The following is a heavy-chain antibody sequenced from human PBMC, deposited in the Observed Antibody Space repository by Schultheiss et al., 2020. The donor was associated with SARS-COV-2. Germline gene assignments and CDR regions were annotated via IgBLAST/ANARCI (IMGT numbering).Heavy chain of an antibody. J-gene: IGHJ4*02. V-gene: IGHV4-34*01. CDR2: IYYSGST. Sequence: SETLSLTCAVNDASLTASSWVWVRQPPGKGLEWIGYIYYSGSTSYNPSLKSRVTISVDTSKNQFSLKLSSVTAADTAVYYCARDSGSYDSSGYFDYWGQGTLVTVSS. CDR1: DASLTASS. D-gene: IGHD3-22*01. CDR3: ARDSGSYDSSGYFDY.